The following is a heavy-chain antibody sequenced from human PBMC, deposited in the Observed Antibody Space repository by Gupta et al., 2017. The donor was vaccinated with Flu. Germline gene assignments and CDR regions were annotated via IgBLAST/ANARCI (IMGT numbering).Heavy chain of an antibody. D-gene: IGHD1-1*01. CDR2: ISHRGVT. Sequence: QLPLPESRPGLVKPPEPLSPPSSVSGGYITTTLYYWACIRQTPGQGLEWVGCISHRGVTFYDRALQGRATMSLDTSKNQFSLNVNSVTVADTAVYYCAGRRDGYNLGVDYWGQGSLVTVSS. CDR3: AGRRDGYNLGVDY. CDR1: GGYITTTLYY. J-gene: IGHJ4*02. V-gene: IGHV4-39*01.